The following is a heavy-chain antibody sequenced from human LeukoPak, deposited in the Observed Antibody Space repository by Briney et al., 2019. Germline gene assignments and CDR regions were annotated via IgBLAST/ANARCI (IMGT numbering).Heavy chain of an antibody. V-gene: IGHV1-69*01. CDR2: IIPIFGTA. CDR3: AREGFPPKISDFWSGLGPYYYYGMDV. D-gene: IGHD3-3*01. CDR1: GGTFSSYA. Sequence: SVKVSCKASGGTFSSYAISWVRQAPGQGLEWMGGIIPIFGTANYAQKFQGRVTITADESTSTAYMELSSLRSEDTAVYYCAREGFPPKISDFWSGLGPYYYYGMDVWGQGTTVTVSS. J-gene: IGHJ6*02.